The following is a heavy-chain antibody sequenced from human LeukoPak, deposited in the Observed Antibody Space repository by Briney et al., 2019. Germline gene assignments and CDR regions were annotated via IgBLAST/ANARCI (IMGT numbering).Heavy chain of an antibody. Sequence: SETLSLTCTVSGGSISSGGYYWSWIRQHPGKGLEWIGYIYYSGSTNYNPSLKSRVTISVDTSKNQFSLKLSSVTAADTAVYYCARDPARGLYYYGMDVWGQGTTVTVSS. V-gene: IGHV4-61*08. D-gene: IGHD3-16*01. J-gene: IGHJ6*02. CDR1: GGSISSGGYY. CDR3: ARDPARGLYYYGMDV. CDR2: IYYSGST.